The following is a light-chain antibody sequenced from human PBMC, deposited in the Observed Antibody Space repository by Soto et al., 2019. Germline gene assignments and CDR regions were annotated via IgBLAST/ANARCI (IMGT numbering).Light chain of an antibody. J-gene: IGLJ2*01. Sequence: QPVLTQSPPASPSLGAPVRLTGTRTGGPSNYAIAWHQQQSEKGPRYLMKLNSDGSHSKGDGIPDRFSGSSSGAERYLTISSLQSEDEADYYCQTWGSGIVVFGGGTKLTVL. CDR3: QTWGSGIVV. CDR1: GGPSNYA. CDR2: LNSDGSH. V-gene: IGLV4-69*01.